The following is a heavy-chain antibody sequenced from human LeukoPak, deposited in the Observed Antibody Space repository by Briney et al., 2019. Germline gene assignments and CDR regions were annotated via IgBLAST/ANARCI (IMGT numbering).Heavy chain of an antibody. CDR1: GFTVSSNY. CDR2: ISSSSSYI. V-gene: IGHV3-21*01. J-gene: IGHJ4*02. Sequence: PGGSLRLSCAASGFTVSSNYMSWVRQAPGKGLEWVSSISSSSSYIYYADSVKGRFTISRDNAKNSLYLQMNSLRAEDTAVYYCARDHSYGYIDYWGQGTLVTVSS. D-gene: IGHD5-18*01. CDR3: ARDHSYGYIDY.